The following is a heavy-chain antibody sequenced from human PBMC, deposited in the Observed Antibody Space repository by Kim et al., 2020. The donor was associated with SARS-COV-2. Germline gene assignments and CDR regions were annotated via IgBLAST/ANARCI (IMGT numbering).Heavy chain of an antibody. V-gene: IGHV4-34*01. CDR2: INHSGST. Sequence: SETLSLTCAVYGGSFSGYYWSWIRQPPGKGLEWIGEINHSGSTNYNPSLKSRVTISVDTSKNQFSLKLSSVTAADTAVYYCARGHARITMVRGPPHYYYYGMDVWGQGTTVTVSS. CDR1: GGSFSGYY. J-gene: IGHJ6*02. CDR3: ARGHARITMVRGPPHYYYYGMDV. D-gene: IGHD3-10*01.